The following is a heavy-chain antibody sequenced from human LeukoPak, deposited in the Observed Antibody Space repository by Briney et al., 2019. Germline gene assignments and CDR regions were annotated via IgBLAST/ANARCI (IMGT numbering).Heavy chain of an antibody. V-gene: IGHV3-74*01. D-gene: IGHD4-23*01. Sequence: GGSLRLSCAASGFTFSNYWMHWVRQAPGKGLVWVSRISSDGSSTNYADSVKGRFTISRDNSKDTVYLQMNSLRAEDTAVYYCAKGDGYGGNSAFPDFQHWGQGTLVTVSS. CDR1: GFTFSNYW. CDR2: ISSDGSST. CDR3: AKGDGYGGNSAFPDFQH. J-gene: IGHJ1*01.